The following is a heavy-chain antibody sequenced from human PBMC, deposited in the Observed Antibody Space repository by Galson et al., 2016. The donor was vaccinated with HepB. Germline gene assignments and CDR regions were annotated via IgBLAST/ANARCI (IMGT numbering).Heavy chain of an antibody. CDR3: AKDMRRRQPNYSSSSGFDS. D-gene: IGHD6-6*01. CDR2: LSWNSGRI. J-gene: IGHJ4*02. V-gene: IGHV3-9*01. Sequence: SLRLSCAASGFTISDYAMHWVRQAPGKGLEWVSGLSWNSGRIAYADSMKGRFTISRDNAKNSLYLQMNSLRAEDTAFYYCAKDMRRRQPNYSSSSGFDSWGQGTLVTVSS. CDR1: GFTISDYA.